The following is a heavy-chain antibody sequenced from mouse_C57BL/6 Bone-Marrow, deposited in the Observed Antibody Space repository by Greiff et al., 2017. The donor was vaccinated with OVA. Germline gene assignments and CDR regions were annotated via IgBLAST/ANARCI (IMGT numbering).Heavy chain of an antibody. CDR1: GYTFTDYY. CDR3: ATYYSNSFDY. Sequence: SGPVLVKPGASVKMSCKASGYTFTDYYMNWVKQSHGKSLEWIGVINPYNGGTSYNQKFKGKATLTVDKSSSTAYMELNSLTSEDSAVYYCATYYSNSFDYWGQGTTLTVSS. CDR2: INPYNGGT. V-gene: IGHV1-19*01. J-gene: IGHJ2*01. D-gene: IGHD2-5*01.